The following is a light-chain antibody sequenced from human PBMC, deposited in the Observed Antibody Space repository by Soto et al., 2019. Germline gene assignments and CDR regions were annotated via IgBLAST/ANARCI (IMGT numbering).Light chain of an antibody. CDR2: EVN. J-gene: IGLJ1*01. CDR3: SSYAGSSNV. V-gene: IGLV2-8*01. CDR1: SSDVGGYNY. Sequence: ALTHPPSASGSPGQSVAISCTGTSSDVGGYNYVSWYQQHPGKAPKLMIYEVNKRPSGVPDRFSGSKSGNTASLTVPGLQAEDDADYYCSSYAGSSNVFGTGTKVTVL.